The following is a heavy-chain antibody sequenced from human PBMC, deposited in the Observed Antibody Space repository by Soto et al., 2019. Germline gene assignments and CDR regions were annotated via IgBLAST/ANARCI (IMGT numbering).Heavy chain of an antibody. V-gene: IGHV2-5*02. CDR2: IYWDDDK. D-gene: IGHD2-21*02. CDR1: GFSLSTIGVG. Sequence: QITLKESGPPLVKPTQTLTLTCTFSGFSLSTIGVGVGWIRQPPGKALEWLALIYWDDDKRYSPSLKSRLTVTKDTSTSQVVLTMTNMGPVATATYYCVQSRCGGDCLQSYSSHSYYGLDVWGQGTTVTVSS. J-gene: IGHJ6*02. CDR3: VQSRCGGDCLQSYSSHSYYGLDV.